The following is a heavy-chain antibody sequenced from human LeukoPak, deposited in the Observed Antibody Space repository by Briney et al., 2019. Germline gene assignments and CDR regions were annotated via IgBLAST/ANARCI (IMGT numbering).Heavy chain of an antibody. V-gene: IGHV4-30-2*01. CDR1: RGSISSGGYY. D-gene: IGHD2-2*01. J-gene: IGHJ6*03. Sequence: PSETLSLTCTVSRGSISSGGYYWSWIRQPPGKGLEWIGYIYHSGSTYYNPSLKSRVTISVDRSKNQFSLKLSSVTAADTAVYYCAREVVPAARRYYYYYMDVWGKGTTVTVSS. CDR2: IYHSGST. CDR3: AREVVPAARRYYYYYMDV.